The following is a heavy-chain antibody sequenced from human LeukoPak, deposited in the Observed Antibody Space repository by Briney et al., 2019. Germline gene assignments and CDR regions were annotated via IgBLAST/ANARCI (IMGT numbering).Heavy chain of an antibody. CDR1: GFTFTSSA. Sequence: ASVKVSCKASGFTFTSSAMQWVRQARGQRLEWIGWIVVGSGNTNYAQKFQERVTITRDMSTSTAYMELSSLRSEDTAVYYCARGNWNDDYYFDYWGQGTLVTVSS. D-gene: IGHD1-1*01. CDR3: ARGNWNDDYYFDY. J-gene: IGHJ4*02. V-gene: IGHV1-58*02. CDR2: IVVGSGNT.